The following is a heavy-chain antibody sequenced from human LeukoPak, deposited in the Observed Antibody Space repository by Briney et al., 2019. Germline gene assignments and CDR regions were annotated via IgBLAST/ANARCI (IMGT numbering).Heavy chain of an antibody. J-gene: IGHJ4*02. CDR2: ISYDGNNK. D-gene: IGHD3-3*01. CDR1: GFTFKNYA. V-gene: IGHV3-30-3*01. CDR3: AGGDDFWSGYYGGAV. Sequence: GRSLRLSCAASGFTFKNYAMHWVRQAPGKGLEGVAGISYDGNNKYYGDSVKGRFTISRDNSKNTLYLQMENLRAEDTAAYYCAGGDDFWSGYYGGAVWGQGTLVTVPS.